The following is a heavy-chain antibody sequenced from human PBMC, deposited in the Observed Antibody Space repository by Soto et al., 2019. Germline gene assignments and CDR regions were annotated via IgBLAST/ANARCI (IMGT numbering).Heavy chain of an antibody. CDR1: GFTFSIYD. J-gene: IGHJ4*02. Sequence: GRSLRLSCAAAGFTFSIYDMHWVRQATGKGLEWVSAIGTAGDPYYPGSVKGRFTISRENAKNSLYLQMNSLTAGDTAVYYCARGYYDSNGYYQFDYWGQGTLVTASS. D-gene: IGHD3-22*01. CDR3: ARGYYDSNGYYQFDY. CDR2: IGTAGDP. V-gene: IGHV3-13*05.